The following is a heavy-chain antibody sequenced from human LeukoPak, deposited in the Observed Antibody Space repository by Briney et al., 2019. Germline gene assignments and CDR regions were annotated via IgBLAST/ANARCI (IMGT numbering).Heavy chain of an antibody. CDR2: IKTDGSET. CDR1: GFTFSTYW. Sequence: PGGSLRLSCAVSGFTFSTYWMTWVRQAPGKGLECVATIKTDGSETYYVDSVKGRFTVSRDNAKNSLYLQMNSLRAEDTAVYYCAKKGIAAADSFDYWGQGTLVTVSS. V-gene: IGHV3-7*05. D-gene: IGHD6-13*01. CDR3: AKKGIAAADSFDY. J-gene: IGHJ4*02.